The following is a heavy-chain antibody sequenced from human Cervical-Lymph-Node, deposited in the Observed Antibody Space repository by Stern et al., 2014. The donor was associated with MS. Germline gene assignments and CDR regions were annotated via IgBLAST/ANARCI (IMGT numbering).Heavy chain of an antibody. Sequence: EVQLGGSGGGLVHPGGPQGLSFVASGSTFSPSWMSWVRQAPGKGLEWGATIKRDGSETYYLDSVKGRFTISRDNAKSSLYLEMNSLRAEDTAVYYCTRFLQSGWSDLFDSWGRGTLVTVSS. CDR1: GSTFSPSW. D-gene: IGHD6-19*01. CDR2: IKRDGSET. V-gene: IGHV3-7*01. J-gene: IGHJ5*01. CDR3: TRFLQSGWSDLFDS.